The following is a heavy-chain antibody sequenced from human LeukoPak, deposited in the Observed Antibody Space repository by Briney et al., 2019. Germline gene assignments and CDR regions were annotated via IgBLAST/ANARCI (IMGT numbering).Heavy chain of an antibody. V-gene: IGHV3-30*04. CDR1: GFTFSSYA. J-gene: IGHJ5*02. CDR3: AGGSSWYLSLFDP. CDR2: ISYDGSNK. D-gene: IGHD6-13*01. Sequence: GGSLRLSCAASGFTFSSYAMHWVRQAPGKGLEWVAVISYDGSNKYYADSVKGRFTISRDNSKNTLYLQMNSLRAEDTAVYCCAGGSSWYLSLFDPWGQGTLVTVSS.